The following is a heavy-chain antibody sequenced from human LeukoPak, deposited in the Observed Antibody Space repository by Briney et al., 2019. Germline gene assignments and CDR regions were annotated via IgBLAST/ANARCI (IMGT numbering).Heavy chain of an antibody. CDR1: GFTFSSYG. D-gene: IGHD4-17*01. J-gene: IGHJ4*02. V-gene: IGHV3-33*01. CDR2: IWYDGSNK. Sequence: GRSLRLSCAASGFTFSSYGMHWVRQAPGKGLEWVAVIWYDGSNKYYADSVKGRFTISRDNSKNTLYLQMNSLRTEDTAVYYCARSYGDYDFDYWGQGTLVTVSS. CDR3: ARSYGDYDFDY.